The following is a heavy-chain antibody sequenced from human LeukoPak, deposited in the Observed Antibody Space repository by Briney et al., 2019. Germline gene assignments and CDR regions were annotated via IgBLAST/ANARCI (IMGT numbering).Heavy chain of an antibody. V-gene: IGHV1-69*04. CDR3: ARTHYGSGSYFFGYYGMDV. Sequence: SVKVSCKASGGTFSSYAISWVRQAPGQGLEWMGRIIPILGIANYAQKFQGRVTITADKSTSTAYMELSSLRSEDTAVYYCARTHYGSGSYFFGYYGMDVWGQGTTVTVSS. CDR2: IIPILGIA. J-gene: IGHJ6*02. CDR1: GGTFSSYA. D-gene: IGHD3-10*01.